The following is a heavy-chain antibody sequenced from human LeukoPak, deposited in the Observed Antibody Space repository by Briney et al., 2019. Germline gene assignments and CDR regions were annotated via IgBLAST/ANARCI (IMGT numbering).Heavy chain of an antibody. V-gene: IGHV3-7*01. J-gene: IGHJ4*02. CDR2: IKQDGSEK. Sequence: ETLSLTCTVSGGSFSSSYWSWIRQPPGKGLEWVANIKQDGSEKYYVDSVKGRFTISRDNGKKSLYLHMNSLRAEDTAVYYCATSGWYFFDSWGQGTLVTVSS. D-gene: IGHD6-19*01. CDR1: GGSFSSSY. CDR3: ATSGWYFFDS.